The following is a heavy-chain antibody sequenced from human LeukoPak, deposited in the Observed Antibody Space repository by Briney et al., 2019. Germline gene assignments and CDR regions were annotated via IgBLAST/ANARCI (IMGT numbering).Heavy chain of an antibody. Sequence: GGSLTLSCAASGFTFSDYYMSWIRQAPGKGLEGVSYISSSGSTIYYADSVKGRLTISRDNAKNSLYLQMNSLRAEDTAVYYCARVGYDILTGLADNFDYWGQGTLVTVSS. CDR1: GFTFSDYY. J-gene: IGHJ4*02. CDR3: ARVGYDILTGLADNFDY. V-gene: IGHV3-11*01. CDR2: ISSSGSTI. D-gene: IGHD3-9*01.